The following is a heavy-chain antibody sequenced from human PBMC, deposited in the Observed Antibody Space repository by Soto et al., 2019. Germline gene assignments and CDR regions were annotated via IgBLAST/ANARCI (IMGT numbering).Heavy chain of an antibody. V-gene: IGHV3-7*05. CDR2: IKQDGSEK. Sequence: EVQLVESGGGLVQPGGSLRLSCAASGFTFSSYWMSWVRQAPGKGLEWVANIKQDGSEKYYVDSVKGRFTISRDNAKNSLYLQMNSLRAEDTAVYYCARDPPHRKVAVAGQFDYWGQGTLVTVSS. CDR1: GFTFSSYW. CDR3: ARDPPHRKVAVAGQFDY. J-gene: IGHJ4*02. D-gene: IGHD6-19*01.